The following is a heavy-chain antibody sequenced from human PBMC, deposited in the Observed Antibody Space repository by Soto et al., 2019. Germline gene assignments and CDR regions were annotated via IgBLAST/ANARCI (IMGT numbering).Heavy chain of an antibody. V-gene: IGHV3-7*03. CDR1: GFTFGNNW. Sequence: PGGSLRLSCAASGFTFGNNWMSWVRQAPGKGLEWVANIKRDGSEKYYVDSVKGRFAIPRENAKNTLYLQMNSLRADDTAVYYCASLEWESSGYADYWGQGTLVTVSS. J-gene: IGHJ4*02. D-gene: IGHD3-3*01. CDR3: ASLEWESSGYADY. CDR2: IKRDGSEK.